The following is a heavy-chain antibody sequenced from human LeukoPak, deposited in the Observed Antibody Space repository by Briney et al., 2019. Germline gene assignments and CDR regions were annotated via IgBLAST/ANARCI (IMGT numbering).Heavy chain of an antibody. CDR3: ARHQNIFRFLQWLSPDYFDY. CDR1: GGSVNIGSYY. Sequence: PSETLSLTCNVSGGSVNIGSYYWGWIRQPPGKGPEWIGSVYYSETTYYNPSLKSRVTTSIDTSKNQFSLKLSSVTAADTAVYYCARHQNIFRFLQWLSPDYFDYWGQGILVTVSS. D-gene: IGHD3-3*01. J-gene: IGHJ4*02. V-gene: IGHV4-39*01. CDR2: VYYSETT.